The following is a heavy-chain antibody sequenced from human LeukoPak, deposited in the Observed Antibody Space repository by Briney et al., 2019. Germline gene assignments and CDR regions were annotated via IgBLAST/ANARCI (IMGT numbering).Heavy chain of an antibody. J-gene: IGHJ4*02. V-gene: IGHV3-23*01. Sequence: GGSLTLSCTASGFSFSSYAMSWLRQSPGKGLEWVSAITGTGRTTYYADSVRGRFVISRDNSKNTVYLQINSRGVEDTAIFYCAKDSGVMIFGMVPPDFDAWGQGTLVSVSS. CDR1: GFSFSSYA. CDR3: AKDSGVMIFGMVPPDFDA. CDR2: ITGTGRTT. D-gene: IGHD3/OR15-3a*01.